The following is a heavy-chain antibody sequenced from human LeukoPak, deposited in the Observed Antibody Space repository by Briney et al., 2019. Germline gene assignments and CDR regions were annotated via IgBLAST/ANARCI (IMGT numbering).Heavy chain of an antibody. D-gene: IGHD3-16*01. CDR2: ISAYNGNA. CDR3: ARVRMITFGGSPDY. V-gene: IGHV1-18*01. Sequence: ASVKVSCKASGYTFTSYGISWVRQAPGQGLEWMGWISAYNGNANYAQKLQGRVTMTTDTSTSTAYMELRSLRSDDTAVYYCARVRMITFGGSPDYWGQGTLVTVSS. CDR1: GYTFTSYG. J-gene: IGHJ4*02.